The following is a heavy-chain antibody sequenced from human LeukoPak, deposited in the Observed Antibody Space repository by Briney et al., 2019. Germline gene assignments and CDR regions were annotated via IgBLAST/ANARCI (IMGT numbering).Heavy chain of an antibody. V-gene: IGHV3-23*01. CDR3: ARGSYGDYDY. D-gene: IGHD4-17*01. Sequence: GGSLRLSCAASGFTFSSYAMSWVRQAPGKGLEWVSGLSGPAFSTYYADSVKGRFTISRDNSKNTLYLQMNSLRAGDTAVYYCARGSYGDYDYWGQGTLVTVSS. J-gene: IGHJ4*02. CDR1: GFTFSSYA. CDR2: LSGPAFST.